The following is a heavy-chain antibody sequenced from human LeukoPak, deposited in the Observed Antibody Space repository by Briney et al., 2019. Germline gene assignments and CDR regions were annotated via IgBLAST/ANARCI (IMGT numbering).Heavy chain of an antibody. CDR3: ARTYYYGSGSNDY. CDR1: GFAFSSYT. J-gene: IGHJ4*02. V-gene: IGHV3-21*01. D-gene: IGHD3-10*01. Sequence: NPGGSLRLSCAASGFAFSSYTMNWVRQAPGKGLEWVSSISGSTNYIYFADSVKGRFTISRDNAKNSLYLQMNSLRAEDTAVYYFARTYYYGSGSNDYWGQGTLVTVSS. CDR2: ISGSTNYI.